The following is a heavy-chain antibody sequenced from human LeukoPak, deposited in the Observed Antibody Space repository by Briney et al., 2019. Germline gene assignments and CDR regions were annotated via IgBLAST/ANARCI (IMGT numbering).Heavy chain of an antibody. D-gene: IGHD3-10*01. CDR1: GFTFSSYE. CDR3: AGGDGGYYYGMDV. Sequence: GGSLRLSCAASGFTFSSYEMNWVRQAPGKGLEWLSYISSSGSTIYYADSVKGRFTISRDNAKNSLHLQMNSLRAEVTAVYYCAGGDGGYYYGMDVWGQGTTVTVSS. CDR2: ISSSGSTI. J-gene: IGHJ6*02. V-gene: IGHV3-48*03.